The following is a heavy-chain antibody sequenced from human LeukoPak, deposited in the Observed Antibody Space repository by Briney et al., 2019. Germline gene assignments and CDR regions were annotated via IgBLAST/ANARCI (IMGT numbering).Heavy chain of an antibody. CDR1: GFTFSSYW. D-gene: IGHD3-22*01. V-gene: IGHV3-74*01. Sequence: GGSLRLSCAASGFTFSSYWMHWVRQAPGKGLVWVSRINSDGSRTSYADSVKGRFTISRDNAKNTLYLQMNSLRAEDTAVYYCARAPYYDSSGYSFDYWGQGTLVTVSS. J-gene: IGHJ4*02. CDR3: ARAPYYDSSGYSFDY. CDR2: INSDGSRT.